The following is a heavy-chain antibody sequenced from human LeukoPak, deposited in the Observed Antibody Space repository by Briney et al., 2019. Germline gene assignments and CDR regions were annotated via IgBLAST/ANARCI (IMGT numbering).Heavy chain of an antibody. J-gene: IGHJ4*02. Sequence: GESLKISRKGSGYSFTSYWIGWVRQMPGKGLEWMGIIYPGDSDTRYSPSFQGQVTISADKSISTAYLQWSSLKASDTAMYYCARHPSSYYYDSSGTTLFDYWGQGTLVTVSS. CDR1: GYSFTSYW. V-gene: IGHV5-51*01. CDR2: IYPGDSDT. CDR3: ARHPSSYYYDSSGTTLFDY. D-gene: IGHD3-22*01.